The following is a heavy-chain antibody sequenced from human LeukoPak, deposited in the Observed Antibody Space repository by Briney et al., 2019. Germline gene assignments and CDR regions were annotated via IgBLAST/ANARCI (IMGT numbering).Heavy chain of an antibody. Sequence: SETLSLTCAVYGGSFSGYYWSWIRQPPGKGLEWIGEINHSGSTNYNPSLKGRVTISVDTSKNQFSLMLSSVTAADTALYYFARGYPAIAARRVWYYFDYWGQGTLVTVSS. CDR3: ARGYPAIAARRVWYYFDY. CDR1: GGSFSGYY. D-gene: IGHD6-6*01. V-gene: IGHV4-34*01. J-gene: IGHJ4*02. CDR2: INHSGST.